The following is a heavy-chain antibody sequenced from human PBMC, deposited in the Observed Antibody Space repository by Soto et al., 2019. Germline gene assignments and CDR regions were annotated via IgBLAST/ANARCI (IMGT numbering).Heavy chain of an antibody. J-gene: IGHJ3*02. CDR3: ARGRIVASIHDAFEI. V-gene: IGHV1-18*01. Sequence: QGHLLQSGDEVKTPGASVGVSCRASGYPFTSYGISWVRQAPGQGLEWVAWISAYNGNRDTAQKFQGRVTMTLDTATDTAHMELGDLTSADTAVYYCARGRIVASIHDAFEIWGQGTKVTVSS. CDR2: ISAYNGNR. CDR1: GYPFTSYG. D-gene: IGHD1-26*01.